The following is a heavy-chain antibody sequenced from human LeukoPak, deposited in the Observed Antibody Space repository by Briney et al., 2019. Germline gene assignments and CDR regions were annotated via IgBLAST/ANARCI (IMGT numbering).Heavy chain of an antibody. Sequence: GASVKVSCKASGYTFTSYGISWVRQAPGQGLEWMGWMNPNSGNTGYAQKFQGRVTMTRNTSISTAYMELSSLRSEDTAVYYCATTGLRYYYMDVWGKGTTVTVSS. CDR3: ATTGLRYYYMDV. CDR2: MNPNSGNT. J-gene: IGHJ6*03. V-gene: IGHV1-8*02. CDR1: GYTFTSYG. D-gene: IGHD2-8*02.